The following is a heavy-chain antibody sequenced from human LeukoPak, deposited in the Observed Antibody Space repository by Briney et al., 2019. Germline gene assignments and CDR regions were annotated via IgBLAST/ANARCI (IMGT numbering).Heavy chain of an antibody. V-gene: IGHV3-13*01. Sequence: GGSLRLSCAASGFTFSSYDMHWVRHATGKGLEWVSAIGTAGDTYYPGSVKGRFTISRENAKNSLYLQMNSLRAGDTAVYYCARGYSGSYLGGAFDIWGQGTMVTVSS. CDR1: GFTFSSYD. D-gene: IGHD1-26*01. CDR3: ARGYSGSYLGGAFDI. CDR2: IGTAGDT. J-gene: IGHJ3*02.